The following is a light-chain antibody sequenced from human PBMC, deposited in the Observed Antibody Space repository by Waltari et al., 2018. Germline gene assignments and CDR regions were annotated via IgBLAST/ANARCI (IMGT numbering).Light chain of an antibody. V-gene: IGLV1-44*01. CDR1: RSNIGSNS. J-gene: IGLJ3*02. CDR3: AAWDASLNGGV. Sequence: QSVLTQPPSASGTPGQRVAISCSGTRSNIGSNSVHWYQQLPGTAPKLLTDSNNQRPSGVPDRFSGSKSCTSASLASIGLQSEDEAHYYCAAWDASLNGGVFGGGTKLTVL. CDR2: SNN.